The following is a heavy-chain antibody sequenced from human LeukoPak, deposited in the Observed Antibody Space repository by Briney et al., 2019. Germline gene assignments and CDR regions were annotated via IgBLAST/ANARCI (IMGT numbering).Heavy chain of an antibody. CDR1: GFTFSSYA. CDR2: ISYDGSNK. V-gene: IGHV3-30*04. Sequence: GRSLRLSCAASGFTFSSYAMHWVRQAPGKGLEWVAVISYDGSNKYYADSVKGRFTVSRDNSKNTLYLQMNSLRAEDTAVYYCAKTAASLLWFGAHWFDPWGQGTLVTVSS. CDR3: AKTAASLLWFGAHWFDP. J-gene: IGHJ5*02. D-gene: IGHD3-10*01.